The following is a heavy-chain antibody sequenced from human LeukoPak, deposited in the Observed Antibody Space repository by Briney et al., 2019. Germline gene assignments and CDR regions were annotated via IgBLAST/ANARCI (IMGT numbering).Heavy chain of an antibody. V-gene: IGHV4-34*01. CDR1: GGSFSGYY. D-gene: IGHD3-22*01. CDR3: ARDGYYYDSSYFDY. CDR2: INHSGST. Sequence: SETLSLTCAVYGGSFSGYYWSWIRQPPGKGLEWIGEINHSGSTNYNPSLKSRVTISVDTSKNQFSLKLSSVTAADTAVYYCARDGYYYDSSYFDYWGQGTLVTVSS. J-gene: IGHJ4*02.